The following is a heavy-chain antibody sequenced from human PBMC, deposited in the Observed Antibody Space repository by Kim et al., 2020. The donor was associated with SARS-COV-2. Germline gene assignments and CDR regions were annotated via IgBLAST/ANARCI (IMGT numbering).Heavy chain of an antibody. J-gene: IGHJ4*02. CDR2: A. Sequence: ANYAQQFQGRVTITADESTSTAYMELSSLRSEDTAVYYCARENPESYFDYWGQGTLVTVSS. CDR3: ARENPESYFDY. V-gene: IGHV1-69*01.